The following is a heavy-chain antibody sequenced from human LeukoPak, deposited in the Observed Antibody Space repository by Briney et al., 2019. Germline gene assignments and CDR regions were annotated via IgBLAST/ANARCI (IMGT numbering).Heavy chain of an antibody. CDR1: GFTLDVYA. J-gene: IGHJ5*01. Sequence: PGGSLRLSCAASGFTLDVYAMHWARHAPGGGLEWVSGISWNGGSIGYAHSVKGRFTISRDNAKNSLYLQMNSLRAEDTALYYCAKGGYSSSWYRKAMVSDWFDPWGQGTLVTVSS. D-gene: IGHD6-13*01. V-gene: IGHV3-9*01. CDR2: ISWNGGSI. CDR3: AKGGYSSSWYRKAMVSDWFDP.